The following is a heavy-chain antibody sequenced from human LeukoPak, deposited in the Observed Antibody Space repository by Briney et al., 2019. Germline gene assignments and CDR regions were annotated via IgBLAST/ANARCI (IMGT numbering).Heavy chain of an antibody. Sequence: TFSXXAXHWXXXXPGXXXXXXAFIRYDGSNKYYADSVKGRFTISRDNSKNTLYLQMNSLRVEDTAVYYCAKVVSLGSVTKDYWGQGTLVTVSS. CDR3: AKVVSLGSVTKDY. D-gene: IGHD4-17*01. J-gene: IGHJ4*02. CDR1: TFSXXA. V-gene: IGHV3-30*02. CDR2: IRYDGSNK.